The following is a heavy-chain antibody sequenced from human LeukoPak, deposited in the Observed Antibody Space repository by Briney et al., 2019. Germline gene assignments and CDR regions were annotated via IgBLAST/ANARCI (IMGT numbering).Heavy chain of an antibody. CDR3: AKGIAVAGTDAFDI. CDR1: GFTFSSYA. D-gene: IGHD6-19*01. Sequence: GSLRLSCAASGFTFSSYAMSWVRPAPGKGLEWVSVISGSGGRTSYADSVKGRFTVSRDNSKNTLYLQMNSLRAEDTAVYYCAKGIAVAGTDAFDIWGQGTMVTVSS. J-gene: IGHJ3*02. V-gene: IGHV3-23*01. CDR2: ISGSGGRT.